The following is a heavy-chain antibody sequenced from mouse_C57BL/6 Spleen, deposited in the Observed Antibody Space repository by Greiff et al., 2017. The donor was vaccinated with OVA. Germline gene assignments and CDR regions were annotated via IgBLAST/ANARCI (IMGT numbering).Heavy chain of an antibody. CDR1: GFTFSNYW. V-gene: IGHV6-3*01. CDR2: IRLKSDNYAT. Sequence: EVKLMESGGGLVQPGGSMKLSCVASGFTFSNYWMNWVRQSPEKGLEWVAQIRLKSDNYATHYAESVKGRFTISRDDSKSSVYLQMNNLRAEDTGIYYCTGLRTGYGHYYAMDYWGQGTSVTVSS. J-gene: IGHJ4*01. D-gene: IGHD2-10*02. CDR3: TGLRTGYGHYYAMDY.